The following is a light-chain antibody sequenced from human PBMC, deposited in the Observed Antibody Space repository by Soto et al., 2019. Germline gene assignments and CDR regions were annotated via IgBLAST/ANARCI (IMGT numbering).Light chain of an antibody. CDR3: SSYTSINTLV. CDR1: SSDVGGYNY. CDR2: EVS. V-gene: IGLV2-14*01. J-gene: IGLJ1*01. Sequence: QSVLPQPASVSGSPGQSITISCTGTSSDVGGYNYVSWYQQHPGKAPKRMIYEVSNRPSGVSNRFSGSKSGNTASLTISVLQAEDEADYYFSSYTSINTLVFGTGTKVTVL.